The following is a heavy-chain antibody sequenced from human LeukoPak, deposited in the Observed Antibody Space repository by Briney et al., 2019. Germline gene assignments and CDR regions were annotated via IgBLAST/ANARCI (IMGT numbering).Heavy chain of an antibody. CDR1: GGSISSYY. CDR3: ARVRTRGYSYGYGHY. J-gene: IGHJ4*02. V-gene: IGHV4-59*01. D-gene: IGHD5-18*01. CDR2: IYYSGST. Sequence: SETLSLTCTVSGGSISSYYWSWIRQPPGKGLEWIGYIYYSGSTNYNPSLKSRVTISVDTSKNQFSLKLSSVTAADTAVYYCARVRTRGYSYGYGHYWGQGTLVTVSS.